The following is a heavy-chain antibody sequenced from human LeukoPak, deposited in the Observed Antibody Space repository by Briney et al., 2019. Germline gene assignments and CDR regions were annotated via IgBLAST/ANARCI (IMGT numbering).Heavy chain of an antibody. Sequence: PSQTLSLTCTVSGGSTSSGSYYWGWIRQPPGKGLEWIGSIYYSGSTYYNPSLKSRVTISVDTSKNQFSLKLSSVTAADTAVYYCARDSNYYDSSGPEAGWFDPWGQGTLVTVSS. CDR3: ARDSNYYDSSGPEAGWFDP. CDR2: IYYSGST. V-gene: IGHV4-39*07. CDR1: GGSTSSGSYY. D-gene: IGHD3-22*01. J-gene: IGHJ5*02.